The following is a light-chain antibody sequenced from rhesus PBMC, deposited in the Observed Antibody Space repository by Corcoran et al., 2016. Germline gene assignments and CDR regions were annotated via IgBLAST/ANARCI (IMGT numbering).Light chain of an antibody. V-gene: IGKV1-28*03. CDR2: DAS. CDR1: QDISSY. Sequence: DIQMTQSPPSLSASVGDTVTITCRASQDISSYLNWFQQKPGKAPNLRSYDASSLQSGVPSRFSGTGSGTDFTLTISSLQPEDFATYFCLHHNNYPWTFGQGTKVEIK. CDR3: LHHNNYPWT. J-gene: IGKJ1*01.